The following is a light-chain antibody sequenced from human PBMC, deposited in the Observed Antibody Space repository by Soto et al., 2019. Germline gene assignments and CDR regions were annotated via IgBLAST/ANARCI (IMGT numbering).Light chain of an antibody. V-gene: IGKV1-27*01. J-gene: IGKJ1*01. CDR3: QKYLSALWT. Sequence: DIPMTQSPASLSASIGDRVTITCRASQGISNYLAWYQQKPGKVPKLLIYAASTLQSGVPSRFSGSGSGTDFTLTISSLQPEDVATYYCQKYLSALWTFDQGTKVEIK. CDR2: AAS. CDR1: QGISNY.